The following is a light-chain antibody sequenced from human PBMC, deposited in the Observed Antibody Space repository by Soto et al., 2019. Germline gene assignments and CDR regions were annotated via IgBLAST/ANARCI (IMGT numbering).Light chain of an antibody. CDR1: SSDVGGYNY. Sequence: QSALTQPRSVSVSPGQSVTISSTGTSSDVGGYNYVSWYQQHPGKAPKLMIYDVSKRPSGVPDRFSGSKSGNTASLTISGLQAEDEADYYCCSYAGSYTYVFGTGTKVTVL. CDR2: DVS. J-gene: IGLJ1*01. CDR3: CSYAGSYTYV. V-gene: IGLV2-11*01.